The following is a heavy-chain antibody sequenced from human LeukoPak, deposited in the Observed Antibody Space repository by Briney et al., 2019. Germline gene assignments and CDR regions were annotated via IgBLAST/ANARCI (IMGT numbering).Heavy chain of an antibody. V-gene: IGHV4-34*01. CDR1: GGSFSGYY. Sequence: SETLSLTCAVYGGSFSGYYWSWIRQPPGQGLEWIGEINHSGSTNYNPSLKSRVTISVDTSKNQFSLKLSSVTAADTAVYYCASGRGSSGWYGTYYFDYWGQGTLVTVSS. CDR2: INHSGST. J-gene: IGHJ4*02. CDR3: ASGRGSSGWYGTYYFDY. D-gene: IGHD6-19*01.